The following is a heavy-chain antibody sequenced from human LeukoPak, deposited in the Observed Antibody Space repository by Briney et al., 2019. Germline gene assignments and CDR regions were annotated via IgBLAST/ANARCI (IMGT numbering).Heavy chain of an antibody. V-gene: IGHV1-69*04. Sequence: GASVKVSCKASGGTFSSYAISWVRQAPGQGLEWMGRIIPILGIANYAQKFQGRVTITADKSTSTAYMELSSLRSEDTAVYYCARDISEQLPLDYWGQGTLVTVSS. D-gene: IGHD6-13*01. CDR3: ARDISEQLPLDY. CDR1: GGTFSSYA. J-gene: IGHJ4*02. CDR2: IIPILGIA.